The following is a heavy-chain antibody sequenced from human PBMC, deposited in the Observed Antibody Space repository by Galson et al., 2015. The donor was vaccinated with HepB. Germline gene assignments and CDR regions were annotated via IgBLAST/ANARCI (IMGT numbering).Heavy chain of an antibody. Sequence: SVKVSCKASGFTFTSSAMQWVRQARGQRLEWLGLIVVGSGNTDYAQKFQERFTITRDMSTSTAYMELSSLRSEDTAVYYCAEVFEKCSSTSGYPYYYGMDVWGQGTPVTASS. CDR2: IVVGSGNT. D-gene: IGHD2-2*01. J-gene: IGHJ6*02. CDR1: GFTFTSSA. V-gene: IGHV1-58*02. CDR3: AEVFEKCSSTSGYPYYYGMDV.